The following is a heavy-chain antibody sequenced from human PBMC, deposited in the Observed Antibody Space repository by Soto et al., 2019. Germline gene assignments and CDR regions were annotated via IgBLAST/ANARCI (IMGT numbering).Heavy chain of an antibody. Sequence: ASVKVSCKSSVYTFTSYAMHWVRQAPGQRLEWMGWINAGNGNTKYSQKFQGRVTITRDTSASTAYMELSSLRSEDTAVYYCELGIIPTTSWYYFDYWGQGTLVTVSS. CDR1: VYTFTSYA. V-gene: IGHV1-3*01. J-gene: IGHJ4*02. CDR2: INAGNGNT. D-gene: IGHD3-3*01. CDR3: ELGIIPTTSWYYFDY.